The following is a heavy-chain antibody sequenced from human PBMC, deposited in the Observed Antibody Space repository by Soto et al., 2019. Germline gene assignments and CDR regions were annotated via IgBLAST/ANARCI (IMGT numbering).Heavy chain of an antibody. D-gene: IGHD6-6*01. Sequence: KQSQTLSLTCAISGDSVSSNSAALNWIRQSPSRGLEWLGRTYYRSKWYNDYAVSVKSRITINPDTSKNQLSLQLNSVTPEDTAVYYCARGWGIAARYYYYYMDVWGKGTTVTVSS. V-gene: IGHV6-1*01. J-gene: IGHJ6*03. CDR3: ARGWGIAARYYYYYMDV. CDR1: GDSVSSNSAA. CDR2: TYYRSKWYN.